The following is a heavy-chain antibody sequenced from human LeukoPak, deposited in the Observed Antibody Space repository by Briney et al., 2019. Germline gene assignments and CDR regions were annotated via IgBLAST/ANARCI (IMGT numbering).Heavy chain of an antibody. J-gene: IGHJ4*02. CDR3: AKDFTQLELEYYFDY. CDR1: GFTFSSYA. Sequence: GGSLRLSCAASGFTFSSYAMSWVRQAPGKGLEWVSAISGSGGSTYYADSVKGRFTISSDNSKNTLYLQMNSLRAEDTAVYYCAKDFTQLELEYYFDYWGQGTLVTVSS. V-gene: IGHV3-23*01. D-gene: IGHD1-1*01. CDR2: ISGSGGST.